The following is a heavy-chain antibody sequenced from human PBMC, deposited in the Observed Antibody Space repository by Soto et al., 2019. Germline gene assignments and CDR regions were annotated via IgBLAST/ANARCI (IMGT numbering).Heavy chain of an antibody. J-gene: IGHJ3*02. CDR2: ISSNGGST. D-gene: IGHD5-18*01. CDR3: VKDTSSWRGYAFDI. Sequence: GGSLRLSCSASGFTFSSYAMHWVRQAPGKGLEYVSAISSNGGSTYYADSVKGRFTISRDDSKNTLYLQMSSLRAEDTAVYYCVKDTSSWRGYAFDIWGQGTMVTVSS. V-gene: IGHV3-64D*06. CDR1: GFTFSSYA.